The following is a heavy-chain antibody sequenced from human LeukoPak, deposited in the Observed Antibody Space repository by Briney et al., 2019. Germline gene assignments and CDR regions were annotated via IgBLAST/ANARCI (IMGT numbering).Heavy chain of an antibody. V-gene: IGHV1-2*04. Sequence: ASVKVSCKASGYTFTGYYMHWVRQAPGQGLEWMGWINPNSGGTNYAQKFQGWVTMTRDTSISTAYMELSRLKSDDTAVYYCARGAYCGGDCYYFDYWGQGTLVTVSS. J-gene: IGHJ4*02. CDR2: INPNSGGT. CDR1: GYTFTGYY. D-gene: IGHD2-21*02. CDR3: ARGAYCGGDCYYFDY.